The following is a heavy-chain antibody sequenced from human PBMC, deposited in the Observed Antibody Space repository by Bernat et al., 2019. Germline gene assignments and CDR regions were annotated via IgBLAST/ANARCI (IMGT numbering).Heavy chain of an antibody. CDR2: ISSSSSYI. CDR1: GFTFSSYS. J-gene: IGHJ4*02. Sequence: EVQLVESGGGLVKPGGSLRLSCAASGFTFSSYSMNWVRQAPGKGLEWASSISSSSSYIYYADSVKGRFTISRDNAKNSLYLQMNSLRAEDTAVYYCARDRREMATISSFDYWGQGTLVTVSS. CDR3: ARDRREMATISSFDY. D-gene: IGHD5-24*01. V-gene: IGHV3-21*01.